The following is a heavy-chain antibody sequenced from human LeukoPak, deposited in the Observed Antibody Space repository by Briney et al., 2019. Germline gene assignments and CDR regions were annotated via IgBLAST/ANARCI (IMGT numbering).Heavy chain of an antibody. Sequence: PSETLSLTCAVSGGSISSYYWSWIRQPPGKGKEWIGYISTSGSTNSNPSLKSRVTISVDTSKNQFSLNLRSVTAADTAVYYCARLHGRNGQYYFDSWGQGTLVTVSS. J-gene: IGHJ4*02. CDR1: GGSISSYY. CDR2: ISTSGST. CDR3: ARLHGRNGQYYFDS. D-gene: IGHD4-23*01. V-gene: IGHV4-4*09.